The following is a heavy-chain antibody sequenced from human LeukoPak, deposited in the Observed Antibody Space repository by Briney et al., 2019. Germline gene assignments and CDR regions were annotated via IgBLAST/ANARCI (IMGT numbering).Heavy chain of an antibody. V-gene: IGHV1-2*02. CDR1: GYTFTGYY. D-gene: IGHD2-2*02. Sequence: GASVKVSCKASGYTFTGYYMHWVRQAPGQGLEWMGWINLNSGGTNYAQKFKCRVTMTRDTSISTAYMELSRLRSDDTAVYYCARADVRVVPAAIVDYWGQGTLVTVSS. CDR2: INLNSGGT. J-gene: IGHJ4*02. CDR3: ARADVRVVPAAIVDY.